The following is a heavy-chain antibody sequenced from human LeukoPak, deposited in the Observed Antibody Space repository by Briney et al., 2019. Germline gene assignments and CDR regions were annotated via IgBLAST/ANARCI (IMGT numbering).Heavy chain of an antibody. Sequence: PAETLSLTCTVSGYSISSGFYLDWIRQPPGKGLEWIGSFHHSGSTPYNPSLNSRVSISVDTSKNQLSLKLSSVTAADTAVYYCARREGYNFDYWGQGTLVTVSS. J-gene: IGHJ4*02. CDR3: ARREGYNFDY. V-gene: IGHV4-38-2*02. CDR2: FHHSGST. D-gene: IGHD5-24*01. CDR1: GYSISSGFY.